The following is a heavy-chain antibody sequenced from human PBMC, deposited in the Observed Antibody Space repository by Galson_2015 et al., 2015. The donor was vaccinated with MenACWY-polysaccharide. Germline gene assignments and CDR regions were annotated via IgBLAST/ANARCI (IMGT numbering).Heavy chain of an antibody. CDR2: INADGGAT. V-gene: IGHV3-74*01. CDR3: TKAGAKYCRGSSCYFNWFDP. CDR1: GFSFSTYW. Sequence: SLRLSCAASGFSFSTYWMHWVRHAPGKGLVWVSRINADGGATDYADSVRGRITISRDNAKNTLYLEMNSLRAEDTAVYYCTKAGAKYCRGSSCYFNWFDPWGQGTLVTVSS. D-gene: IGHD2-15*01. J-gene: IGHJ5*02.